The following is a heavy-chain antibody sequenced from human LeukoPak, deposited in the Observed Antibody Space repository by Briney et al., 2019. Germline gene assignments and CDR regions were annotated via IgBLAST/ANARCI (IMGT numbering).Heavy chain of an antibody. Sequence: SETLSLTCTVSGGSISSGDYYWSWIRQPPGKGLEWIGYIHYSGTTHYNPSLKSRLTISVDTSRDQFSLELSSVTAADTAVYYCAAAPYYDVLTGPLDNWGQGTLVTVSS. CDR2: IHYSGTT. D-gene: IGHD3-9*01. J-gene: IGHJ4*02. CDR3: AAAPYYDVLTGPLDN. CDR1: GGSISSGDYY. V-gene: IGHV4-30-4*01.